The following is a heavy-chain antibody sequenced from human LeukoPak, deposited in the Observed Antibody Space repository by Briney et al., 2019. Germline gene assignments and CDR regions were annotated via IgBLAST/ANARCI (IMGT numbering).Heavy chain of an antibody. CDR1: GYTFTGYY. J-gene: IGHJ5*02. V-gene: IGHV1-2*02. Sequence: ASVKVSCKASGYTFTGYYMHWVRQAPGQGLEWMGWINPNSGGTNYAQKFQGRVTMTRYTSISTAYMELSRLRSDDTAVYYCARGNQYYDYVWGSSTFEDWFDPWGQGTLVTVSS. CDR2: INPNSGGT. D-gene: IGHD3-16*01. CDR3: ARGNQYYDYVWGSSTFEDWFDP.